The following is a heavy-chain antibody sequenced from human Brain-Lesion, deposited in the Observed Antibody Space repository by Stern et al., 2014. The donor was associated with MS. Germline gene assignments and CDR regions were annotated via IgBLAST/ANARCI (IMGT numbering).Heavy chain of an antibody. D-gene: IGHD3-22*01. CDR3: ATYYYDSTGYNDF. Sequence: QVQLMQSGAEVKKPGASVKVSYKASGYTFTGYYMHWVRQAPGQGLEWMGWINPKSGGTNYAQKFQGWVTMTRDTSINTAYMELSRLRSDDTAVYYCATYYYDSTGYNDFWGQGTLVTVSS. V-gene: IGHV1-2*04. CDR2: INPKSGGT. CDR1: GYTFTGYY. J-gene: IGHJ4*02.